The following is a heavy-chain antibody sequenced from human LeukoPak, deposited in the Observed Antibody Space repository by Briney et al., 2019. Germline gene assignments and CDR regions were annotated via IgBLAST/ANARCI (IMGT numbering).Heavy chain of an antibody. J-gene: IGHJ3*02. D-gene: IGHD6-13*01. CDR3: AKDSRSSPGGNAFDI. CDR1: GFTFSSYG. Sequence: GGSLRLSCAASGFTFSSYGMHWVRQAPGKGLEWVAFIRYDGSNKYYADSVKGRFTISRDNSKNTLYLQMNSLRAEDTAVYYCAKDSRSSPGGNAFDIWGQGTMVTVSS. CDR2: IRYDGSNK. V-gene: IGHV3-30*02.